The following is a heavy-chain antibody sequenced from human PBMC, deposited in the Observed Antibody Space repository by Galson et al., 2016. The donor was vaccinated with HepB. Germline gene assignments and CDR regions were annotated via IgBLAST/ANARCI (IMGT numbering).Heavy chain of an antibody. CDR3: ARERYTGYDP. D-gene: IGHD5-12*01. CDR2: IHYSGST. CDR1: GDSVSGSSYY. V-gene: IGHV4-61*01. Sequence: SETLSLTCTVFGDSVSGSSYYWSWIRQPPGKGLKWIGYIHYSGSTSYKLSLKSRVTISVDASKNQFSLRLNSVTAADTAFYYCARERYTGYDPVGQGILVTVSS. J-gene: IGHJ5*02.